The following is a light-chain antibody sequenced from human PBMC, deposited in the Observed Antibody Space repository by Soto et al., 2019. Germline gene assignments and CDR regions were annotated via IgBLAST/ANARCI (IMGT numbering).Light chain of an antibody. CDR1: SSDVGGYYY. CDR2: DVS. V-gene: IGLV2-14*01. CDR3: SSYTSSSTVV. Sequence: QSALTQPASVSGSPGQSITISCTGTSSDVGGYYYVSWYQQYPGKAPKLMIYDVSNRPSGISNRFSGSKSGNTASLTISGLQAEDEADYYCSSYTSSSTVVFGGGTQLTVL. J-gene: IGLJ2*01.